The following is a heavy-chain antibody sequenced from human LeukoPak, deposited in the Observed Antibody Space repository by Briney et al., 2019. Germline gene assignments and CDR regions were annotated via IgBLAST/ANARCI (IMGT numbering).Heavy chain of an antibody. J-gene: IGHJ2*01. D-gene: IGHD6-19*01. CDR3: ARVGGSGWFWFDL. V-gene: IGHV4-39*01. CDR2: IYYSGST. CDR1: GGSISSSSYY. Sequence: PSETLSLTCTVSGGSISSSSYYWGWIRQPPGKGLEWIGSIYYSGSTYYNPSLKSRVTISVDTSKNQFSLKLSSVTAADTAVYYCARVGGSGWFWFDLWGRGTLVTVSS.